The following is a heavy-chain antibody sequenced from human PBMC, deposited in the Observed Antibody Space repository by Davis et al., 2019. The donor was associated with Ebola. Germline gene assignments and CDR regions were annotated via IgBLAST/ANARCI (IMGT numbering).Heavy chain of an antibody. CDR3: ARAKQPTGYYYDSSGYYEFDY. CDR1: GFTFSSYG. CDR2: ISYDGSNK. Sequence: GESLKISCAASGFTFSSYGMHWVRQAPGKGLEWVAVISYDGSNKYYADSVKGRFTISRDNSKNTLYLQMNSLRAEDTAVYYCARAKQPTGYYYDSSGYYEFDYWGQGTLVTVSS. J-gene: IGHJ4*02. D-gene: IGHD3-22*01. V-gene: IGHV3-30*03.